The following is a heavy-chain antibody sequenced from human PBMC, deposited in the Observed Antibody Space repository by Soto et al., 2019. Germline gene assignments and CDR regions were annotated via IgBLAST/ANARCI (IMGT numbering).Heavy chain of an antibody. J-gene: IGHJ6*02. Sequence: PVASLKISCKGSGYTFTNYWIGWVRQMPGKGLEWMGIIYPGDSDTKYNPSFQGQVTISADKSITTTYLQWSSLKASDTAIYYCAASIFYYGMDVWGQGTTVTVSS. CDR1: GYTFTNYW. V-gene: IGHV5-51*01. CDR3: AASIFYYGMDV. CDR2: IYPGDSDT.